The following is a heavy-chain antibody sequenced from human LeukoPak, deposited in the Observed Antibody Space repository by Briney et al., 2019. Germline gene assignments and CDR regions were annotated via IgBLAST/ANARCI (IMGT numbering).Heavy chain of an antibody. CDR1: GYTFTSYD. CDR3: ARAVGYSSSWYFGYYFDY. V-gene: IGHV1-8*01. Sequence: ASVNVSCKASGYTFTSYDFNWVRQATGQRPEWMGWMSPNSGDTGYAQKFQDRVTMTRNTSISTAYMELSSLRSDDTAVYYCARAVGYSSSWYFGYYFDYWGQGTLVTVSS. CDR2: MSPNSGDT. J-gene: IGHJ4*02. D-gene: IGHD6-13*01.